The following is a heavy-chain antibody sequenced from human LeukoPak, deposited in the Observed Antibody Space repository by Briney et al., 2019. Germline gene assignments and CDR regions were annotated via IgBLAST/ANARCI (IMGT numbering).Heavy chain of an antibody. J-gene: IGHJ4*02. Sequence: ASVKVSCKASGYTFTSYDINWVRQATGQGLEWMGWMNPNRGNTGYAQKFQGRVTMTRNTFISTAYMELSSLRSEDTAVYYCARGGRDFWSGYPYYFDYWGQGTLVTVSS. V-gene: IGHV1-8*01. D-gene: IGHD3-3*01. CDR1: GYTFTSYD. CDR3: ARGGRDFWSGYPYYFDY. CDR2: MNPNRGNT.